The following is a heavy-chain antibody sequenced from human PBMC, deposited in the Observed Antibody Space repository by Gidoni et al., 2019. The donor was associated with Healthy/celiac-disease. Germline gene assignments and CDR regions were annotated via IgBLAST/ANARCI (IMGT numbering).Heavy chain of an antibody. Sequence: EVQLVESGGGLVQPGGSLRLSCAASGFTFSSYEMNWVRQAPGKGLEWVSYISSSGSTIYYADSVKGRFTISRDNAKNSLYLQMNSLRAEDTAVYYCARLIKLSWDFDYWGQGTLVTVSS. V-gene: IGHV3-48*03. J-gene: IGHJ4*02. D-gene: IGHD6-13*01. CDR3: ARLIKLSWDFDY. CDR1: GFTFSSYE. CDR2: ISSSGSTI.